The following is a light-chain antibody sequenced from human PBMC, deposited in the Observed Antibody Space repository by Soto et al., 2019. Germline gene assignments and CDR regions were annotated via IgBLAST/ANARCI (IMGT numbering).Light chain of an antibody. V-gene: IGKV3-20*01. CDR2: CAS. J-gene: IGKJ1*01. Sequence: EIVMTQCPATLSVSLGERATLSCRASQSVXSSYLAGYQQKPGQAPSLPTYCASSMATGSPDRLSGSGSGTDFTLPISRLEPEYFAVYYCQQYGSATWTFGQGTKVDIK. CDR3: QQYGSATWT. CDR1: QSVXSSY.